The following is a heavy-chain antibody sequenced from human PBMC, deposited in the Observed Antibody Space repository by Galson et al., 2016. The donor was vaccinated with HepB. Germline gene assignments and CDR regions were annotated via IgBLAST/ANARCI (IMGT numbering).Heavy chain of an antibody. V-gene: IGHV3-48*03. CDR3: AREPVRLDDLLTGPPKNPDY. J-gene: IGHJ4*02. CDR1: GFTFSRYE. D-gene: IGHD3-9*01. Sequence: SLRLSCAASGFTFSRYEMNWVRQAPGKGLEWVSYISSSGTTIYYADSVKGRFTIPRDNAKNSLSLQMNSLRAEDTAVYYCAREPVRLDDLLTGPPKNPDYWGQGTLVTVSS. CDR2: ISSSGTTI.